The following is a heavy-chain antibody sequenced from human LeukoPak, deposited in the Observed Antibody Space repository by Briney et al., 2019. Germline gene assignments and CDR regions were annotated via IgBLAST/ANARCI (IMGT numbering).Heavy chain of an antibody. Sequence: ASVKVSCKASGYTFTSYDINWVRQATGQGLEWMGWMNPNSGNTGYAQKFQGRVTMTRNTSISTAYMELSSLRSEDTAVYYCARGVKQWLETYYYYYMDVWGKGTTVTVSS. CDR1: GYTFTSYD. CDR3: ARGVKQWLETYYYYYMDV. CDR2: MNPNSGNT. V-gene: IGHV1-8*01. J-gene: IGHJ6*03. D-gene: IGHD6-19*01.